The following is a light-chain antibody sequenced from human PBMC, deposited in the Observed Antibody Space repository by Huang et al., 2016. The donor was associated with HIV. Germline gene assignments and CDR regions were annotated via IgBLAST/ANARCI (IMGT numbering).Light chain of an antibody. V-gene: IGKV3-11*01. J-gene: IGKJ2*01. CDR3: QQRYNWPRT. CDR1: QSVGNS. Sequence: IVLTQSPATLSLSPGERATLSCGASQSVGNSLAWYQQKPGQAPRLLIYDASNRATGIPARFSGSWAGTDFSLTISSLKPEDFAVYYCQQRYNWPRTFGQGTRLEIK. CDR2: DAS.